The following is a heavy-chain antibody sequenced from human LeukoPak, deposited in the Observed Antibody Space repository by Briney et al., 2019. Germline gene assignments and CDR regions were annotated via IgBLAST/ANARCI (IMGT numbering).Heavy chain of an antibody. CDR2: INHSGST. V-gene: IGHV4-34*01. CDR3: ARLLSRDIVVVPVPV. CDR1: GGSFSGYY. J-gene: IGHJ3*01. Sequence: PSETLSLTCAVYGGSFSGYYWSWIRQPPGKGLEWIGEINHSGSTNYNPSLKSRVTISVDTSKNQFSLKLSSVTAADTAVYYCARLLSRDIVVVPVPVWGQGTMVTVSS. D-gene: IGHD2-2*01.